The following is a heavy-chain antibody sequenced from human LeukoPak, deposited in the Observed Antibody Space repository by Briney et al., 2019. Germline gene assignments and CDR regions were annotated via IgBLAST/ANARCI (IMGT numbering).Heavy chain of an antibody. CDR2: IYHSGST. CDR1: GYSIRSGDY. D-gene: IGHD3-3*01. Sequence: MTSETLSLTCALSGYSIRSGDYWGWIRQPPGKGVEWIGKIYHSGSTYYNPSLKSRVHLSIDTSKNQFSLKPSSVTAADTAVYYCARTFNEDFWSGYHTYFDFWGQGTLVSVS. V-gene: IGHV4-38-2*01. J-gene: IGHJ4*02. CDR3: ARTFNEDFWSGYHTYFDF.